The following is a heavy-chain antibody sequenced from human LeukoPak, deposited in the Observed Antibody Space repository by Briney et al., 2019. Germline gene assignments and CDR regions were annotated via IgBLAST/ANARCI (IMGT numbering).Heavy chain of an antibody. CDR1: GYTLTELS. J-gene: IGHJ5*02. Sequence: GAAVKVSCKVSGYTLTELSMHWVRQAPGKGLEWMGGFDPEDGETIYAQKFQGRVTMTEDTSTDTAYMELSSLRSEDTAVYYYVLGYCSSTSCPRIGWFDPWGQGTLVTVSS. CDR2: FDPEDGET. D-gene: IGHD2-2*01. V-gene: IGHV1-24*01. CDR3: VLGYCSSTSCPRIGWFDP.